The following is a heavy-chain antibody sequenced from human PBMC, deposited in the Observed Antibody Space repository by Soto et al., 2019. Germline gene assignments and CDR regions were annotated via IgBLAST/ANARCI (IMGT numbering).Heavy chain of an antibody. CDR2: MNPNSGNT. D-gene: IGHD2-2*01. Sequence: ASVKVSCKASGYTFTSYDINWVRQATGQGLEWMGWMNPNSGNTGYAQKFQGRVTMTRNTSISTAYMGLSSLRSEDTAVYYCARAPIVLVPAYQLHYYYYGMDVWGQGTTVTVSS. V-gene: IGHV1-8*01. J-gene: IGHJ6*02. CDR1: GYTFTSYD. CDR3: ARAPIVLVPAYQLHYYYYGMDV.